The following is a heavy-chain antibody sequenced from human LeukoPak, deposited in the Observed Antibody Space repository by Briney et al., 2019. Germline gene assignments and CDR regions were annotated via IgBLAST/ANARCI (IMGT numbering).Heavy chain of an antibody. V-gene: IGHV3-49*03. J-gene: IGHJ4*02. CDR3: TRDPHLHGFPARPFDY. CDR2: IRGKAYGGTT. D-gene: IGHD2-2*01. Sequence: GVSLTLSCTASGFTLGDYAMSWFRQAPGKGLEWVGFIRGKAYGGTTEYAPSVKGRFTISRDDSKSIAYLHLNSLKPEDTAVYYCTRDPHLHGFPARPFDYWGQGTLVTVSS. CDR1: GFTLGDYA.